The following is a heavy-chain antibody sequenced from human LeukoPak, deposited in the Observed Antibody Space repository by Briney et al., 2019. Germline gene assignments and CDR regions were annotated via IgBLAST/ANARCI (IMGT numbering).Heavy chain of an antibody. CDR1: GFTFSSYG. D-gene: IGHD2-2*02. Sequence: PGGSLRLSCAASGFTFSSYGMHWVRQAPGKGLEWVAFIRYDGSNKYYADSVKGRFTISRDNSKNTLYLQMNSLRAEDTAVYYCAKGGRNCSSTSCYRGREYYYYYDYMDVWGKGTTVTVSS. CDR3: AKGGRNCSSTSCYRGREYYYYYDYMDV. CDR2: IRYDGSNK. V-gene: IGHV3-30*02. J-gene: IGHJ6*03.